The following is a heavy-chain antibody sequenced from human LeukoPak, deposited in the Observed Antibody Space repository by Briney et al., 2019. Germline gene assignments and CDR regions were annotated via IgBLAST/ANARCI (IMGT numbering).Heavy chain of an antibody. J-gene: IGHJ5*02. V-gene: IGHV1-69*04. CDR1: GGTFSSND. Sequence: ASVKVSCKASGGTFSSNDLSWVRQAPGQGLEWMGRIIPILGIANYAQKFQGRVTITAVKSTSTAYMELTSPRSEDTAVYYCARLGSGSYYKGGSWGQGTLVTVSS. CDR3: ARLGSGSYYKGGS. D-gene: IGHD3-10*01. CDR2: IIPILGIA.